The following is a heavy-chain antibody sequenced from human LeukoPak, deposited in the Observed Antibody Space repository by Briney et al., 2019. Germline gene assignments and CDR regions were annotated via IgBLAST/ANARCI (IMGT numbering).Heavy chain of an antibody. V-gene: IGHV3-9*01. CDR2: ISWNSGTT. D-gene: IGHD6-13*01. CDR3: AKVGGRYTSTWPFDY. CDR1: GFTFDEYA. Sequence: GGSLRLSCAASGFTFDEYAMHWVRQPPGKGLEWVSSISWNSGTTVYADSVKGRFTVSRDNARKSLYLQMNSLRAEDTALYYCAKVGGRYTSTWPFDYWGQGTLVTVSS. J-gene: IGHJ4*02.